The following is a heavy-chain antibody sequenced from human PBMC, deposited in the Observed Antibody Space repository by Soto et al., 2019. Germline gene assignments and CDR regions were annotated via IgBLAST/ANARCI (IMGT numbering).Heavy chain of an antibody. V-gene: IGHV4-4*02. Sequence: QLQLQESGPGLVKPSGTLSLTCAVSGGSIRSSDWWNWVRQPPGKGLEWIGEISESGSPNYNPSLKSRXXIXMXXANKYFSLKLDSVTAADTAVYYCAREVSGVQAFDYWGQGTLVTVSS. D-gene: IGHD2-21*01. CDR2: ISESGSP. CDR1: GGSIRSSDW. J-gene: IGHJ4*02. CDR3: AREVSGVQAFDY.